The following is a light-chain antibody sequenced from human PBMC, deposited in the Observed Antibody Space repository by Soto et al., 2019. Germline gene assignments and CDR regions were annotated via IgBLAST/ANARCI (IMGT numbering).Light chain of an antibody. V-gene: IGKV1-5*03. Sequence: DTQMTQSPSTLSASVGDRVTIICRASQYISTWLAWYQQKPGKAPKLLIYKASTLESGVPSRFSGSGSRTEFTLTISSLQPDDFATYYCQQYASYPWTFGQGTKVDIK. CDR1: QYISTW. J-gene: IGKJ1*01. CDR2: KAS. CDR3: QQYASYPWT.